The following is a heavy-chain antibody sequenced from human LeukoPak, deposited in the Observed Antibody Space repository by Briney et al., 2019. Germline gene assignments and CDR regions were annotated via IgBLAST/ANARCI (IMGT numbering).Heavy chain of an antibody. CDR3: AKDLVPGSYYFDY. V-gene: IGHV3-23*01. CDR2: ISGSGGST. CDR1: GFTFSSYG. Sequence: PGGSLRLSCAASGFTFSSYGMHWVRQAPGKGLEWVSAISGSGGSTYYADSVKGRFTISRDNSKNTLYLQMNSLRAEDTAVYYCAKDLVPGSYYFDYWGQGTLVTVSS. D-gene: IGHD6-6*01. J-gene: IGHJ4*02.